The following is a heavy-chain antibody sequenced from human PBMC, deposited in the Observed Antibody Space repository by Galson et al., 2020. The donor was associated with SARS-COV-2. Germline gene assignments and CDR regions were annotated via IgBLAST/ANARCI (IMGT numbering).Heavy chain of an antibody. CDR1: GFTFSTYA. CDR3: ARNFGGNGPNWFDS. CDR2: LTSSGGIT. Sequence: GESLKISCAASGFTFSTYAMSWVRQAPGKGLEYVSSLTSSGGITYYVDSVEGRFTISRDNSMNTLYLQMDSLRAEDTAVYYCARNFGGNGPNWFDSWGQGTVVTVSS. V-gene: IGHV3-23*01. J-gene: IGHJ5*01. D-gene: IGHD2-21*01.